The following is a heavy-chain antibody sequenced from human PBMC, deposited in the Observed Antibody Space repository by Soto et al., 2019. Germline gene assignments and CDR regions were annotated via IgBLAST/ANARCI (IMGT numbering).Heavy chain of an antibody. V-gene: IGHV3-23*01. CDR2: ISGSGGST. CDR1: GFTFSSYA. J-gene: IGHJ4*02. Sequence: EVQLLESGGGLVQPGGSLRLSCAASGFTFSSYAMSWVRQAPGKGLEWVSAISGSGGSTYYADSVTGRFTISRDKSKNTVYLQMYSLRAEDTAVYYCAKLSSGFYNNFDYWGQGTLVTVSS. CDR3: AKLSSGFYNNFDY. D-gene: IGHD6-19*01.